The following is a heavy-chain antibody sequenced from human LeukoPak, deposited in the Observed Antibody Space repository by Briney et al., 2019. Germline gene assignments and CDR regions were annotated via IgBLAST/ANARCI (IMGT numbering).Heavy chain of an antibody. Sequence: GGSLRLSCAASGFTFSSYAMSWVRQAPGKGLEWVSAISGSGGSTYYADSVKGRFTISRDNSKNTLYLQMNSLRAEDTAVYYCAKEGIVVVPAATEFDYWGQGTLVTVSS. D-gene: IGHD2-2*01. V-gene: IGHV3-23*01. CDR2: ISGSGGST. J-gene: IGHJ4*02. CDR3: AKEGIVVVPAATEFDY. CDR1: GFTFSSYA.